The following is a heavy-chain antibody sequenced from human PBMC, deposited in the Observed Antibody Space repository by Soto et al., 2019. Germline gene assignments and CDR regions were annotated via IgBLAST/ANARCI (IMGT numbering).Heavy chain of an antibody. Sequence: GASVKVSCKASGYTFTSYGISWVRQAPGQELEWMGWISAYNGNTNYAQKLQGRVTMTTDTSTSTAYMELRSLRSDDTAVYYCAREDFDWLNQKNWFDPWGQGTLVTVSS. CDR2: ISAYNGNT. CDR1: GYTFTSYG. V-gene: IGHV1-18*01. J-gene: IGHJ5*02. D-gene: IGHD3-9*01. CDR3: AREDFDWLNQKNWFDP.